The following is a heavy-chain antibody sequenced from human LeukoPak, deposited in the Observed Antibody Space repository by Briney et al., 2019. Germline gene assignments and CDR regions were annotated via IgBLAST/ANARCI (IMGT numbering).Heavy chain of an antibody. CDR1: GYTFTSYG. CDR2: ISAYNGNT. V-gene: IGHV1-18*01. Sequence: GASVKVSCKASGYTFTSYGISWVRQAPGQGLEWMGWISAYNGNTNYAQKLQGRVTMTTDTSTSTAYMELRSLRSDDTAVYYCARAEITVLITPKYYFDYWGQGTLVTVSS. J-gene: IGHJ4*02. D-gene: IGHD3-16*01. CDR3: ARAEITVLITPKYYFDY.